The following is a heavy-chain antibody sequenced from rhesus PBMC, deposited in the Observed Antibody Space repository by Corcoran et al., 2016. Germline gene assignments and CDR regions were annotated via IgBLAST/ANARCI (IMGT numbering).Heavy chain of an antibody. Sequence: EVQLVESGGGLVQPGGSLRLSCAASGFTFSSYDMSWVRQAPGKGLEGVSYISYTGKTIYYADSGKGGFPIAGDNAKNSLSLQMSSLRAEDTAVYYCTRSDCSSTYCSYSQDSLDVWGRGVLVTVSS. J-gene: IGHJ5-2*02. CDR3: TRSDCSSTYCSYSQDSLDV. CDR1: GFTFSSYD. CDR2: ISYTGKTI. V-gene: IGHV3-136*01. D-gene: IGHD2-15*01.